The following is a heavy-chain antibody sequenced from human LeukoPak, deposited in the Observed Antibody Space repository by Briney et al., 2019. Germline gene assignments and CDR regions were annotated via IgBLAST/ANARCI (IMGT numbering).Heavy chain of an antibody. V-gene: IGHV3-7*03. J-gene: IGHJ5*02. D-gene: IGHD3-10*01. CDR2: IKQDGSEK. CDR3: ARDHHFYGSGSPFDP. Sequence: GGSLRLSCAASGFTFSSYWMSWVRQAPGKGLEWVANIKQDGSEKYYVDSVKGRFTISRDNAKNSLYLQMNSLRIEDTAVYYCARDHHFYGSGSPFDPWGQGTLVTVSS. CDR1: GFTFSSYW.